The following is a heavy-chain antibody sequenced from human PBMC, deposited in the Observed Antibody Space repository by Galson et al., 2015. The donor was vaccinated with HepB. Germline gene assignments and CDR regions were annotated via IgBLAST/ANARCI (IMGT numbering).Heavy chain of an antibody. D-gene: IGHD3-3*01. J-gene: IGHJ4*02. Sequence: SLRLSCAASGFIFSNYGMHWVRQAPGKGLEWVALISHDKRNKYYSDSVEGRFTVSRDNFKNTLHLQMNSLRVEDTAVYYCAKEFPPYYGFWSGHQKWGQGT. V-gene: IGHV3-30*18. CDR3: AKEFPPYYGFWSGHQK. CDR1: GFIFSNYG. CDR2: ISHDKRNK.